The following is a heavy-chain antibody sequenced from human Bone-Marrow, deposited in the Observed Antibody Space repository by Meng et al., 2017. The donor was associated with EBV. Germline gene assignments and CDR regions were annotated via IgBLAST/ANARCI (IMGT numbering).Heavy chain of an antibody. J-gene: IGHJ4*02. CDR1: GFSISDFY. V-gene: IGHV3-11*01. D-gene: IGHD2-21*01. CDR2: ISSSGTTT. CDR3: AESPPHSAPKD. Sequence: QVRLVESGGXXVXPGXSLXVSCTASGFSISDFYMSWIRQTPGKGLEWIAYISSSGTTTHYADSVRGRFTISRDNVNNSLFLQMSSLRAEDTAVYYCAESPPHSAPKDWGQGTLVTVSS.